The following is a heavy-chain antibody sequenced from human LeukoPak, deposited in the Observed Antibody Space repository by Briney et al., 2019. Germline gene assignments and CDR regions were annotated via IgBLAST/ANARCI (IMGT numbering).Heavy chain of an antibody. Sequence: ASVKVSCKASGYTFTGYYMHWVRQAPGQGLEWMGWINPNSGGTNYAQKFQGRVTMTRDASISTAYMELSRLRSDDTAVYYCARAVSRWLQSHLAVWGQGTLVTVSS. D-gene: IGHD5-24*01. J-gene: IGHJ4*02. CDR3: ARAVSRWLQSHLAV. V-gene: IGHV1-2*02. CDR2: INPNSGGT. CDR1: GYTFTGYY.